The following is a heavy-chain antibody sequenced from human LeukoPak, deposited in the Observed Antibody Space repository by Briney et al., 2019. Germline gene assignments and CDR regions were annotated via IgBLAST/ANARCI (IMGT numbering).Heavy chain of an antibody. CDR2: INPNSGGT. Sequence: GASVKVSCKASGYTFTGYYMHWVRQAPGQGLEWMGRINPNSGGTNYAQKFQGRVTMTRDTSISTAYMELSRLRSDDTAVYYCAREGGILTGYKDYMDVWGKGTTVTVSS. CDR1: GYTFTGYY. V-gene: IGHV1-2*06. J-gene: IGHJ6*03. D-gene: IGHD3-9*01. CDR3: AREGGILTGYKDYMDV.